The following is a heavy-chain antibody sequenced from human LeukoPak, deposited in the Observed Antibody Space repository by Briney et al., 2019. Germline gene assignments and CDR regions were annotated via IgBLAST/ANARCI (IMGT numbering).Heavy chain of an antibody. V-gene: IGHV3-11*01. CDR3: ALSGRYCSGGSCYSGFDY. D-gene: IGHD2-15*01. Sequence: GGSLRLSCAASGFTFSDYYMSWIRQAPGKGLEWVSYISSSGSTIYYADSVKGRFTISRDNAKNSLYLQMNSLRAEDTAVYYCALSGRYCSGGSCYSGFDYWGQGTLVTVSS. CDR1: GFTFSDYY. CDR2: ISSSGSTI. J-gene: IGHJ4*02.